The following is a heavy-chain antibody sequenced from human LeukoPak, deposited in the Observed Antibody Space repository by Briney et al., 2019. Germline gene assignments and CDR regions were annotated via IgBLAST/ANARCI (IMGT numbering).Heavy chain of an antibody. V-gene: IGHV4-34*01. CDR3: ARSFRSCSGGSCSSRRYYYYMDV. CDR1: GGSFSGYY. J-gene: IGHJ6*03. Sequence: SETLSLTCAVYGGSFSGYYWSWIRQPPGKGLEWIGEINHSGSTNYNPSLKSRVTISVDTSKNQFSLKLSSVSAADTAVYYCARSFRSCSGGSCSSRRYYYYMDVWGKGTTVTVSS. CDR2: INHSGST. D-gene: IGHD2-15*01.